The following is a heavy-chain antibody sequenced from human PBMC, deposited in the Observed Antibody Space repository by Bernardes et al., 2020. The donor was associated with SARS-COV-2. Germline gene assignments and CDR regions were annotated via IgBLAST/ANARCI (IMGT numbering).Heavy chain of an antibody. D-gene: IGHD5-18*01. CDR3: AREGGRGYSLDY. Sequence: SETLSLTCSVSGGSIRSYYWSWVRQPPGKGLEWIGYINYSGITNYNPSLKSRVTISVDTAKNQFSLKVISVTAADTAVYYCAREGGRGYSLDYWGRGTLV. CDR2: INYSGIT. CDR1: GGSIRSYY. V-gene: IGHV4-59*01. J-gene: IGHJ4*02.